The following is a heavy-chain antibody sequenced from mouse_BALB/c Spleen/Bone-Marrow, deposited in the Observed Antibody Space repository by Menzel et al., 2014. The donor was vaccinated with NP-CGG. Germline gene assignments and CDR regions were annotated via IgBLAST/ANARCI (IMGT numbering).Heavy chain of an antibody. CDR3: ARHAYYDQTEVSFVY. D-gene: IGHD2-4*01. CDR2: ISGGGSYT. CDR1: GFTFNSYG. V-gene: IGHV5-9-2*01. Sequence: EVKVVGSGGGLVKSGGSLKLSCAASGFTFNSYGMSWVRQTPEKRLEWVATISGGGSYTFYPDSVKGRFTISRDNAKNNLYLQLSSLRSEDTALYYCARHAYYDQTEVSFVYWGQGTLVTVSA. J-gene: IGHJ3*01.